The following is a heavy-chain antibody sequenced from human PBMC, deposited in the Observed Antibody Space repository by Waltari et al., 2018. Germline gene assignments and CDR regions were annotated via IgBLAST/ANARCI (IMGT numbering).Heavy chain of an antibody. J-gene: IGHJ5*02. CDR3: ARQIARNWFDP. V-gene: IGHV4-59*01. D-gene: IGHD3-22*01. CDR2: IYYSGST. CDR1: GGSISSYY. Sequence: QVQLQESGPGLVKPSATLSLPCTVPGGSISSYYLTWIRQPPGKGREWIGYIYYSGSTNYNPSLKSRVTISVDTSKNQFSLKLSSVTAADTAVYYCARQIARNWFDPWGQGTLVTVSS.